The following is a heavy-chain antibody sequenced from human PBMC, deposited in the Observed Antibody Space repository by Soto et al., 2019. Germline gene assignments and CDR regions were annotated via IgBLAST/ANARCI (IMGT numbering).Heavy chain of an antibody. J-gene: IGHJ6*02. CDR1: GGSISSSSYY. Sequence: SETLSLTCTVSGGSISSSSYYWGWIRQAPGKGLEWIGSIYYSGSTYYNPSLKSRVTISVDTSKNQFSLKLSSVTAADTAVYYCARQIGGTTQYYYYGMDVWGQGTTVT. V-gene: IGHV4-39*01. CDR2: IYYSGST. CDR3: ARQIGGTTQYYYYGMDV. D-gene: IGHD1-7*01.